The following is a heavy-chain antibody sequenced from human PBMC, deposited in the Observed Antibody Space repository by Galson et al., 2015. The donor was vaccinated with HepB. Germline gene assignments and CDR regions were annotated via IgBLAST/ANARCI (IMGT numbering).Heavy chain of an antibody. CDR1: GYTFTSYD. CDR2: MNPDGGNT. CDR3: AVDYGSGTYVSDRPMDV. D-gene: IGHD3-10*01. J-gene: IGHJ6*02. V-gene: IGHV1-8*01. Sequence: SVKVSCKASGYTFTSYDINWVRQATGQGLEWMGWMNPDGGNTGYAQKFQGRVTMTRNTSKSTAYMELSSLRSEDTAVYYCAVDYGSGTYVSDRPMDVWGQGTTVTVSS.